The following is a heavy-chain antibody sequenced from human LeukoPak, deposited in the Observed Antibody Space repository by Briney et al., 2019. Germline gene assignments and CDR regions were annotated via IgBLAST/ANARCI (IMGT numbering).Heavy chain of an antibody. J-gene: IGHJ3*02. CDR3: ARVYTPYYDILTGPPHAFDI. D-gene: IGHD3-9*01. Sequence: ASVKVSCKASGYTFTSYYIHWVRQAPGQGPEWVGIINPSGGSTSYAQKFQGRVTMTRDTSTSTVYMDLTSLRSDDTAVYYCARVYTPYYDILTGPPHAFDIWGQGTMVTVSS. CDR2: INPSGGST. V-gene: IGHV1-46*01. CDR1: GYTFTSYY.